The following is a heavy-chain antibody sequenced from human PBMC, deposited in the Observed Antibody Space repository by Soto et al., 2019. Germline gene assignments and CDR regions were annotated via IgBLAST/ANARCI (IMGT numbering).Heavy chain of an antibody. CDR2: IYYSGST. Sequence: SETLSLTCTVSGGSISSGGYYWSWIRQHPGKGLEWIGYIYYSGSTYYNPSLKSRVTISVDTSKNQFSLKLSSVTAADTAVYYCARVGPRIRFLEWPHRRHAFDIWGQGTMVTVSS. J-gene: IGHJ3*02. D-gene: IGHD3-3*01. CDR3: ARVGPRIRFLEWPHRRHAFDI. V-gene: IGHV4-31*03. CDR1: GGSISSGGYY.